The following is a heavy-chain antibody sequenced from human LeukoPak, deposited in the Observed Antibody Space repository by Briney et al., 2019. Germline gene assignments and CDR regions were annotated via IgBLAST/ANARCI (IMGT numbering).Heavy chain of an antibody. CDR2: IQEDGSEK. Sequence: PGGSLRLSCAASRFTFSSYWMSWVRQAPGKGLEWVANIQEDGSEKYYVDSVKGRFTISRDNAKNSLHLQMNSLRAEDTAVYYCAREGIITIFGYMDVWGKGTTVTVSS. J-gene: IGHJ6*03. D-gene: IGHD3-3*01. CDR1: RFTFSSYW. CDR3: AREGIITIFGYMDV. V-gene: IGHV3-7*01.